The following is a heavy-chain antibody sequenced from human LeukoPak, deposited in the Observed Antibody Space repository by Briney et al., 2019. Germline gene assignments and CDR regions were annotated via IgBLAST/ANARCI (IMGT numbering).Heavy chain of an antibody. CDR3: ARFTMGFCGFCGGFDP. J-gene: IGHJ5*02. CDR2: IYYSGST. V-gene: IGHV4-59*01. Sequence: SETLSLTCTVSGGSISSYYWSWIRQPPGKGLEWIGYIYYSGSTNYNPSLKSRVTISVDTSKNQFSLKLSSVTAADTAVYYCARFTMGFCGFCGGFDPWGQGTLVTVSS. D-gene: IGHD3-10*01. CDR1: GGSISSYY.